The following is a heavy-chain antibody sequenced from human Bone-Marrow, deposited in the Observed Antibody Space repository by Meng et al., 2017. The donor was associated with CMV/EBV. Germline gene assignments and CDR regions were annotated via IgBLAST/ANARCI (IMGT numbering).Heavy chain of an antibody. CDR3: ARVGHGDFWSHLGYYFDY. V-gene: IGHV1-2*02. CDR2: INPNSGGT. D-gene: IGHD3-3*01. Sequence: ASVKVSCKASGYTFTGYYMHWVRQAPGQGLEWMGWINPNSGGTNYAQKFQGRVTMTRDTSISTAYMELSRLRSDDTAVYYCARVGHGDFWSHLGYYFDYWGQGTLVTVSS. CDR1: GYTFTGYY. J-gene: IGHJ4*02.